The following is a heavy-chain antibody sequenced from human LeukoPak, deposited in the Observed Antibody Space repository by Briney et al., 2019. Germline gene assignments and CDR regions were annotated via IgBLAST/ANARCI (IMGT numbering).Heavy chain of an antibody. CDR2: INSDGSST. V-gene: IGHV3-74*01. Sequence: GGSLRLSCAASGFTYSSYWMHWVRQAPGKGLVWVSRINSDGSSTSYADSVKGRFTISRDNAKNTLYLQMNSLRAEDTAVYYCAREITMVRGVTHDAFDIWGQGTMVTVSS. CDR1: GFTYSSYW. J-gene: IGHJ3*02. CDR3: AREITMVRGVTHDAFDI. D-gene: IGHD3-10*01.